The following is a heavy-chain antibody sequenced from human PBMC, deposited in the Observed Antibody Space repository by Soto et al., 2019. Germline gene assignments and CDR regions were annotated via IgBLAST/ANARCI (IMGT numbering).Heavy chain of an antibody. J-gene: IGHJ4*02. V-gene: IGHV3-74*01. CDR3: ARDTDGLHY. CDR2: INTDGSII. CDR1: GLIFSNYK. Sequence: PGGSLRLSCAASGLIFSNYKMHRVRQAPGKGLVWVSRINTDGSIIDYADSVKGRFTVSRDNAKNTLYLQMNSLRADDTAVYYCARDTDGLHYWGQGTLVTVSS.